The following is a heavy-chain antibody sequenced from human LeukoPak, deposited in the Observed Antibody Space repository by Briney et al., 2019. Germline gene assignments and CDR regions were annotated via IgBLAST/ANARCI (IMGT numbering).Heavy chain of an antibody. V-gene: IGHV3-33*01. Sequence: PGRSLRLSCAASGFTFSNYGMHWVRQAPGKGLEWVAVILNDGSQEKYADSVKGRFTISRDNSKNTLFLQVNSLRAEDTAVYYCARDDALGDNALDIWGQGTMVTVSS. J-gene: IGHJ3*02. CDR1: GFTFSNYG. CDR3: ARDDALGDNALDI. D-gene: IGHD3-16*01. CDR2: ILNDGSQE.